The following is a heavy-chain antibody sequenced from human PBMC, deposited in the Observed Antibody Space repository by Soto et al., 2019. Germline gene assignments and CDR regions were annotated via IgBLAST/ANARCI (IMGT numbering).Heavy chain of an antibody. D-gene: IGHD6-19*01. J-gene: IGHJ4*02. CDR3: ARKYSSGWYHFDY. CDR2: INHSGST. CDR1: GGSFSGYY. Sequence: PSETLSLTCAVYGGSFSGYYWIRIRQPPGKGLEWIGEINHSGSTNYSPSLESRVTISVDTSKNQFSLKLSSVTAADTAAYYCARKYSSGWYHFDYWGQGTLVTVSS. V-gene: IGHV4-34*01.